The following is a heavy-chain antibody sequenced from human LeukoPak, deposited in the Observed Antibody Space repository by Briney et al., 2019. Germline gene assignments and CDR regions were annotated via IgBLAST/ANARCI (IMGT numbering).Heavy chain of an antibody. J-gene: IGHJ4*02. CDR2: NRNKVNSYST. CDR1: GFTFSDYY. Sequence: GGSLRLSCAASGFTFSDYYMAWVRQAPGKGLEWVGRNRNKVNSYSTEYAASVKGRFTISRDDSNNPVYLQMNSLKIEDTAVYFCARRDSNGYIPYWGQGTLVTVSS. CDR3: ARRDSNGYIPY. V-gene: IGHV3-72*01. D-gene: IGHD3-22*01.